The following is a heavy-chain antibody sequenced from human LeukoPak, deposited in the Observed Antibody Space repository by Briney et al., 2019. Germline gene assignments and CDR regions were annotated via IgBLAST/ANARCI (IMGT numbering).Heavy chain of an antibody. CDR2: ISGSGGST. D-gene: IGHD2-2*02. V-gene: IGHV3-23*01. CDR1: GFTFSSYA. Sequence: GGSLRLSCAASGFTFSSYAMSWVRQAPGKGLEWVSAISGSGGSTYYADSVKGRFTISRDNSKNTLYLQMNSLRAEDTAVYYCAKVGLHCSSTSCYTLNYYYYYMDVWGKGTTVTVSS. CDR3: AKVGLHCSSTSCYTLNYYYYYMDV. J-gene: IGHJ6*03.